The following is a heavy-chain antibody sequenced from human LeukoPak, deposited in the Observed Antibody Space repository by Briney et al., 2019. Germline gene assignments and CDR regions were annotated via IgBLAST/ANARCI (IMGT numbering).Heavy chain of an antibody. CDR2: INTDGSST. CDR1: GFTFSSYW. Sequence: PGGSLRLSCAASGFTFSSYWMHWVRQAPGKGLVWVSHINTDGSSTSYADSVKGRFTISRDNAKNTLYLQMNSLRAEDTGVYYCARGPPGYSSGWYDYWGQGTLVTVSS. D-gene: IGHD6-19*01. CDR3: ARGPPGYSSGWYDY. J-gene: IGHJ4*02. V-gene: IGHV3-74*01.